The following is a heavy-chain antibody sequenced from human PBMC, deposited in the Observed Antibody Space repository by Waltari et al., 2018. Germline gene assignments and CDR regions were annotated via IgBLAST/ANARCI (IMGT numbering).Heavy chain of an antibody. Sequence: QVQLQESGPGLVKPSETLSLTCAVSGYSISSGYYWGWIRQPPGKGLEWIGSIYHSGSTYYNPSLKSRVTISVDTSKNQFSLKLSSVTAADTAVYYCAITNPPIAAAGTGLGAFDIWGQGTMVTVSS. CDR2: IYHSGST. V-gene: IGHV4-38-2*01. J-gene: IGHJ3*02. CDR1: GYSISSGYY. D-gene: IGHD6-13*01. CDR3: AITNPPIAAAGTGLGAFDI.